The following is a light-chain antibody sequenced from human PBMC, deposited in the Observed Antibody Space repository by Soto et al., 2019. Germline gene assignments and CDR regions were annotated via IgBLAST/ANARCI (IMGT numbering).Light chain of an antibody. V-gene: IGLV6-57*03. CDR1: SGSIASNY. J-gene: IGLJ3*02. CDR3: ESFDNNTWV. CDR2: DDD. Sequence: FMLTQPHSVSESPGKTVTMSCTRSSGSIASNYVQWFQLRPGSAPVTVISDDDQRPSGVPGRFSGSIDRSSNSAFLTISELKTEDEADYFCESFDNNTWVFGGGTQLTVL.